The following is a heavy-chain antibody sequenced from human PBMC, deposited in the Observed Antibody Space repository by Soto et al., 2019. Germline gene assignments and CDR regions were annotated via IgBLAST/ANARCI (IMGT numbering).Heavy chain of an antibody. CDR3: ARSGDGYCSSTSCYTFDYYYMDV. V-gene: IGHV1-18*01. CDR2: ISAYNGNT. Sequence: ASVKVSCKASGYTFTSYGISWVRQAPGQGLEWMGWISAYNGNTNYAQKLQGRVTMTTDTSTSTAYMELRSLRSDDTAVYYCARSGDGYCSSTSCYTFDYYYMDVWGKGTTVTVSS. J-gene: IGHJ6*03. CDR1: GYTFTSYG. D-gene: IGHD2-2*02.